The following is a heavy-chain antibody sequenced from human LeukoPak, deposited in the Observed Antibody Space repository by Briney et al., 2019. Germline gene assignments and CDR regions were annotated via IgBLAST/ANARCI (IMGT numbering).Heavy chain of an antibody. CDR3: AARKGSGSHPRIDY. Sequence: SVKVSCKASGFTITRSAVQWERQARGQRLEWIGWIVVGSGNTNYAQKFQERVTITRDMSTSTAYMELSSLRSEDTAVYYCAARKGSGSHPRIDYWGQGTLVTVSS. D-gene: IGHD3-10*01. CDR1: GFTITRSA. CDR2: IVVGSGNT. J-gene: IGHJ4*02. V-gene: IGHV1-58*01.